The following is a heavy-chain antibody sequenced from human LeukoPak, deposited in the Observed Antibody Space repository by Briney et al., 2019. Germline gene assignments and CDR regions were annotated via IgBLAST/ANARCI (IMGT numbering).Heavy chain of an antibody. CDR3: ATVYSSSPLRPMDV. J-gene: IGHJ6*02. Sequence: GGSLRLSCAASGFTFNTYVMSWVRQAPGKGLEWVSAISGSGGGTYYVDSVKGRFTTSRDNSKNTLYLQMNSLRAEDTAVYYCATVYSSSPLRPMDVWGQGTTVTVSS. D-gene: IGHD2-2*01. CDR1: GFTFNTYV. CDR2: ISGSGGGT. V-gene: IGHV3-23*01.